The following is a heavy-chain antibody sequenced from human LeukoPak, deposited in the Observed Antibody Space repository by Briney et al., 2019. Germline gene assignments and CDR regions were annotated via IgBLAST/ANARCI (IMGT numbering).Heavy chain of an antibody. V-gene: IGHV1-18*01. CDR3: ARASRDYYDSSGYLY. CDR1: GYTFTSCG. CDR2: ISAYNGNT. D-gene: IGHD3-22*01. J-gene: IGHJ4*02. Sequence: ASVKVSCKASGYTFTSCGISWVRQAPGQGLEWMGWISAYNGNTNYAQKLQGRVTMTTDTSTSTAYMELRSLRSDDTAVYYCARASRDYYDSSGYLYWGQGTLVTVSS.